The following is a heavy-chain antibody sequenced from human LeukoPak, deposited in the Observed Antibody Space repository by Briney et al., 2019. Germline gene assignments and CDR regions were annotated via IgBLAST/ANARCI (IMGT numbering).Heavy chain of an antibody. D-gene: IGHD3-9*01. V-gene: IGHV3-23*01. CDR1: GFTFSSYA. Sequence: GGSLRLSCAASGFTFSSYAMSWVRQAPGKGLGWVSAISGSGGSTYYADSVKGRFTISRDNSKNTLYLQMNSLRAEDTAVYYCAKNPRYFDWLLLPADFDYWGQGTPVTVSS. CDR2: ISGSGGST. J-gene: IGHJ4*02. CDR3: AKNPRYFDWLLLPADFDY.